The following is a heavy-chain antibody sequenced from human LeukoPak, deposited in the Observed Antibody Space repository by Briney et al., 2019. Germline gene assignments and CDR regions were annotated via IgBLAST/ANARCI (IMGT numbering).Heavy chain of an antibody. Sequence: GASVKVSCKASGGTFSSYAISWVRQAPEQGLEWMGGIIPIFGTANYAQRFQGRVTITADESTSTAYMELSSLRSEDTAVYYCALSTGTRSDVWGQGTTVTVSS. CDR1: GGTFSSYA. V-gene: IGHV1-69*13. D-gene: IGHD4-11*01. CDR3: ALSTGTRSDV. J-gene: IGHJ6*02. CDR2: IIPIFGTA.